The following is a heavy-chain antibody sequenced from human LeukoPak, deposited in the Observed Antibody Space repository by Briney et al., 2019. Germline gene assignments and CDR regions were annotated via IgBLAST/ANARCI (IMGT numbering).Heavy chain of an antibody. CDR1: GFTFNSYS. CDR2: INSGNSNI. D-gene: IGHD3-10*01. CDR3: ASILLWYVYDY. Sequence: PGGSLRLSCAASGFTFNSYSMNWVRQAPGKGLEWVSSINSGNSNIYYADSVKGRFTISRDNAKNLLYLQMNSLRAEDTAVYYCASILLWYVYDYWGQGTLVTVSS. J-gene: IGHJ4*02. V-gene: IGHV3-21*04.